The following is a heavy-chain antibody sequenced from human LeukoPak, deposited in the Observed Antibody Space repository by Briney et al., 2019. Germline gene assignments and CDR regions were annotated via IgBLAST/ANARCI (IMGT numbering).Heavy chain of an antibody. J-gene: IGHJ4*02. CDR3: AKGDLGAYDSSGPKGNYFDY. V-gene: IGHV3-23*01. CDR1: GFTFSSYA. D-gene: IGHD3-22*01. CDR2: ISGSGGST. Sequence: GGSLRLSCAASGFTFSSYAMSWVRQAPGKGLEWVSAISGSGGSTYYADSVKGRFTISRDNSKNTLYLQMNSLRAEDTAVYHCAKGDLGAYDSSGPKGNYFDYWGQGTLVTVSS.